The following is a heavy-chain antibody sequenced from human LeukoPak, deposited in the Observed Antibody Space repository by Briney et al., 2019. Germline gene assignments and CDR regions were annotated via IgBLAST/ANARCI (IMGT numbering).Heavy chain of an antibody. V-gene: IGHV3-9*01. CDR3: AKESYYSGSGITH. D-gene: IGHD3-10*01. Sequence: GRSLRLSCTASGFTFDDYAMHWVRQAPEKGLEWVSSISGNSGTIGYADSVKGRFTISRDNAKNSLYLQMNSLRAEDTAFYYCAKESYYSGSGITHWGQGTLATVSS. J-gene: IGHJ4*02. CDR2: ISGNSGTI. CDR1: GFTFDDYA.